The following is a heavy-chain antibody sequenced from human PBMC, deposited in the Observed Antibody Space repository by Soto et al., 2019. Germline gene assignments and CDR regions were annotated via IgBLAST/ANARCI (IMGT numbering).Heavy chain of an antibody. Sequence: QVQLVQSGAEVKKPGASVKVSCKASGYTFTSYDVNWVRQATGQGPEWMGWMNPNTGNTGYAQKFQGRVTMTRNTSIRTAYMELTSVRSEDTDVDYCTKGGYGSGSYPWGQGRLVTVSS. CDR3: TKGGYGSGSYP. V-gene: IGHV1-8*02. D-gene: IGHD3-10*01. CDR1: GYTFTSYD. J-gene: IGHJ5*02. CDR2: MNPNTGNT.